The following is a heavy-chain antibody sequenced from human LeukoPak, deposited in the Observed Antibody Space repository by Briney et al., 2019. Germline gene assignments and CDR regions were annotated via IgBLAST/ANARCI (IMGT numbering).Heavy chain of an antibody. CDR1: GFTSSSYW. CDR2: IKQDGSEK. J-gene: IGHJ4*02. D-gene: IGHD2-15*01. CDR3: VRDAGWSDLDY. Sequence: GGSLRLSCAASGFTSSSYWMTWVRQAPGKGLEWVAHIKQDGSEKYYVDSVKGRFTISRDNAKNSLYLQMNSLRVEDTAVYYCVRDAGWSDLDYWGQGTLVSVSS. V-gene: IGHV3-7*04.